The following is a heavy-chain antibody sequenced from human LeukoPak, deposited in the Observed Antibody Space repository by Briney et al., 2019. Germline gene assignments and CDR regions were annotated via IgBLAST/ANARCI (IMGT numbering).Heavy chain of an antibody. CDR1: GFSFSSYA. J-gene: IGHJ4*02. V-gene: IGHV3-23*01. D-gene: IGHD3-9*01. CDR3: AKDEFYDILTGYPLFYFDY. Sequence: GRSLRLSCAASGFSFSSYAMSWVRQAPGKGLEWVSAISGSDGSTFYADSVKGRFTISRDNSKNTLYLQMNSLRAEDTALYYCAKDEFYDILTGYPLFYFDYWGQGTLVTVSS. CDR2: ISGSDGST.